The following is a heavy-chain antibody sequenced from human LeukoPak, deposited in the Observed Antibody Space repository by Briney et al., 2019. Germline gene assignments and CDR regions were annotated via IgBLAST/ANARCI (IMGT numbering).Heavy chain of an antibody. J-gene: IGHJ5*02. V-gene: IGHV3-30*02. CDR1: GFTFSSYG. CDR3: AAGGGGTVTTNWFDP. D-gene: IGHD4-17*01. CDR2: IRYDGSNK. Sequence: GSLRLSCAASGFTFSSYGMHWVRQAPGKGLEWVAFIRYDGSNKYYADSVKGRFTISRDNSKNTLYLQMNSLKAEDTAGDYRAAGGGGTVTTNWFDPWGQGTLVTVSS.